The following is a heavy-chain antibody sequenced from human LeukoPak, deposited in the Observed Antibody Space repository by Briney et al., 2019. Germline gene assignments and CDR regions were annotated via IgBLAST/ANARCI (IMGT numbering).Heavy chain of an antibody. D-gene: IGHD2-15*01. Sequence: GESLKISCKGSGYSFTSYWIGWVRQMLGKGLEWMGIIYPGDSDTRYSPSFQGQVTISADKSISTAYLQWSSLKASDTAMYYCARPQSKVYCSGGSCYDYWYFDLWGRGTLVTVSS. J-gene: IGHJ2*01. CDR3: ARPQSKVYCSGGSCYDYWYFDL. CDR2: IYPGDSDT. V-gene: IGHV5-51*01. CDR1: GYSFTSYW.